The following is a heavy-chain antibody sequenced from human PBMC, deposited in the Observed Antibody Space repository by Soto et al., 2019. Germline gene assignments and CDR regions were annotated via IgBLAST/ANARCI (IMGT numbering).Heavy chain of an antibody. CDR3: VNDMKWGGMTTIHYFDS. J-gene: IGHJ4*02. V-gene: IGHV3-9*02. Sequence: EVQLVESGGGLVQPGRSLRLSCVASGFIADDYAMHWVRQAPGKGLEWVSGISSNSATINYADSVKGRFTISRDNAKNSPFLQMNSLRPEDTAFYYCVNDMKWGGMTTIHYFDSWGQGTLVTVSS. CDR1: GFIADDYA. CDR2: ISSNSATI. D-gene: IGHD4-17*01.